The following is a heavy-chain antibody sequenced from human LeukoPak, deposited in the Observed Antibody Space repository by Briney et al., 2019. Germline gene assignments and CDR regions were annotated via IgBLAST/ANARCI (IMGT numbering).Heavy chain of an antibody. CDR2: IRSKAYGGTT. CDR3: TRGGGLYCSSTSCQYYYYYYMDV. D-gene: IGHD2-2*01. V-gene: IGHV3-49*04. J-gene: IGHJ6*03. Sequence: GGSLRLSCTAPGFTFGDYAMSWVRQAPGKGLEWVGFIRSKAYGGTTEYAASVKGRFTISRDDSKSIAYLQMNSLKTEDTAVYYCTRGGGLYCSSTSCQYYYYYYMDVWGKGTTVTVSS. CDR1: GFTFGDYA.